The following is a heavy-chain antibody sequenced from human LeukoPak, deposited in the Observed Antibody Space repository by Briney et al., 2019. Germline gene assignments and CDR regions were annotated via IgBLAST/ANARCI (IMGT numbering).Heavy chain of an antibody. CDR1: GGSISSYY. CDR3: AREQRYYYDSSGYKYRNWFDP. V-gene: IGHV4-59*01. Sequence: SETLSLTCTVSGGSISSYYWSWIRQPPGKGLEWIGYIYYSGSTNYNPSLKSRVTISVDTSKNQFSLKLSSVTAADTAVYYCAREQRYYYDSSGYKYRNWFDPWSQGTLVTVSS. J-gene: IGHJ5*02. D-gene: IGHD3-22*01. CDR2: IYYSGST.